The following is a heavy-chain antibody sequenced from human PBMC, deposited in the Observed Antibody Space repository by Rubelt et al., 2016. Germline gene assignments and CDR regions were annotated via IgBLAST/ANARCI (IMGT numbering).Heavy chain of an antibody. J-gene: IGHJ4*02. CDR3: ARAGGYSGFIDY. D-gene: IGHD5-12*01. CDR1: GGSFSGYY. V-gene: IGHV4-34*01. Sequence: QVQLQQWGAGLLKPSETLSLTCAVYGGSFSGYYWSWIRQPPGKGLEWIGEINHSGSTNYNPSLKSRVTISVDTSKNQFSLKLSSVTAADTAVYYCARAGGYSGFIDYWGQGTLVTVSS. CDR2: INHSGST.